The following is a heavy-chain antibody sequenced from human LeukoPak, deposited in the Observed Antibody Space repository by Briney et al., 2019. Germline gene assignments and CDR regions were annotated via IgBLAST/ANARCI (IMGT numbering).Heavy chain of an antibody. D-gene: IGHD3-22*01. J-gene: IGHJ3*01. CDR1: GGSISSASYF. CDR3: AKAGVWYSDSSGLYAFDF. Sequence: SETLSLTCTVSGGSISSASYFWGWIRQPPGKGLEWIGTIYYSGSTYYNASLRSRVTMSGDTSRNQFSLRLSSVNAADTAVYYCAKAGVWYSDSSGLYAFDFWGPGTMVTVSS. V-gene: IGHV4-39*01. CDR2: IYYSGST.